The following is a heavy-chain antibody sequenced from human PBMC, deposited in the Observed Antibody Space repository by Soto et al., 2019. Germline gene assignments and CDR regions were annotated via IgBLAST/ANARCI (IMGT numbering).Heavy chain of an antibody. V-gene: IGHV4-59*01. D-gene: IGHD3-10*01. Sequence: TSETLSLTCSVSGGSISSYYWSWIRQPPGKGLEWIGYIYYSGSTNYNPSLKSRVTISVDTSKNQFSLKLSSVTAADTAVYYCARAPRGNYGYPSYFDYWGQGTLVTVSS. CDR3: ARAPRGNYGYPSYFDY. CDR2: IYYSGST. J-gene: IGHJ4*02. CDR1: GGSISSYY.